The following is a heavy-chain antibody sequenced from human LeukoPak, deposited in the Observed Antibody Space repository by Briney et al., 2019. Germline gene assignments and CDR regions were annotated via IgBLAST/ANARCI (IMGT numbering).Heavy chain of an antibody. J-gene: IGHJ4*02. D-gene: IGHD6-19*01. Sequence: ASVKVSCKASGYTFTGYYIHWVRQAPGQGLEWMGWINPDSGGTNYAQKFQGRVIMTRDTSIRTAYMELSRLRSDDTAVYYCARVLFYSSGNKSNRVDYWGQGTLVTVSS. V-gene: IGHV1-2*02. CDR1: GYTFTGYY. CDR2: INPDSGGT. CDR3: ARVLFYSSGNKSNRVDY.